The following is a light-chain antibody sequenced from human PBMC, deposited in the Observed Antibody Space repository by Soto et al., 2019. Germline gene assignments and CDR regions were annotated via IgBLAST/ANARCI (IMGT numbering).Light chain of an antibody. Sequence: QSALTQPASVSGSPGQSIAISCTGTSSDVGGYNYVSWYQQHPGKAPKLMVYDVSNRPSGVSNRFSGSKPGNTASPTISGLQAEDEADYYCSSYTSSSTYVFGTGTKVTVL. CDR3: SSYTSSSTYV. J-gene: IGLJ1*01. CDR2: DVS. CDR1: SSDVGGYNY. V-gene: IGLV2-14*01.